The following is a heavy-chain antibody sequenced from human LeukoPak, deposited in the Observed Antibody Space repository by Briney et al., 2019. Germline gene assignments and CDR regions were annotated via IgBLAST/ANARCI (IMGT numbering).Heavy chain of an antibody. D-gene: IGHD3-10*01. CDR1: GFTFSDYY. V-gene: IGHV3-11*04. CDR3: ARHRYYYASGSYYSRVGVDV. CDR2: ISSSGSTI. Sequence: GGSLRLSCAASGFTFSDYYMSWIRQAPGKGLEWVSYISSSGSTICYADSVKGRFTISRDNAKNSLYLQMNSVRAEDTAVYYCARHRYYYASGSYYSRVGVDVWGQGTTVTVSS. J-gene: IGHJ6*02.